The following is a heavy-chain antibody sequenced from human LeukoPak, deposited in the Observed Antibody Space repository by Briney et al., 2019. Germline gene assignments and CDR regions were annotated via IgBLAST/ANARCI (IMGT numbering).Heavy chain of an antibody. D-gene: IGHD6-13*01. CDR1: GGSISSYY. Sequence: SETLSLTCTVSGGSISSYYWSWIRQPPGKGLEWIGSIYYSGSTYYNPSLKIRVTISVDTSKNQLSLKLSSVTAADTAVYYCARHGVGSSNWYRGLDYWGQGTLVTVSS. CDR3: ARHGVGSSNWYRGLDY. V-gene: IGHV4-39*01. J-gene: IGHJ4*02. CDR2: IYYSGST.